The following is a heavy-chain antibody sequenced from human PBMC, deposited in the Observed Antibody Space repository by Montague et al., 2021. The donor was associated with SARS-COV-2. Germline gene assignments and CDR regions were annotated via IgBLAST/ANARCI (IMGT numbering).Heavy chain of an antibody. V-gene: IGHV4-61*09. CDR2: VQTSGTS. J-gene: IGHJ6*02. CDR3: ARDRPESWRISPGLAGLFATVVHSASGMDC. CDR1: GDSMTSGSYF. Sequence: TLSLTCSVSGDSMTSGSYFWTWIRQPAGKGLEWIGHVQTSGTSNYNPSLRSRITMSIDTSRNQFSLGVRSVIAADTAVYFCARDRPESWRISPGLAGLFATVVHSASGMDCWGQGTTVTVS. D-gene: IGHD3-10*02.